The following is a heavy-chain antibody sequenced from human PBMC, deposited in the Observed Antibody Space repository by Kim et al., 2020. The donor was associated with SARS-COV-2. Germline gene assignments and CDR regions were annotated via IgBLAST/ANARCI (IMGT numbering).Heavy chain of an antibody. J-gene: IGHJ6*02. D-gene: IGHD3-10*01. V-gene: IGHV4-39*01. Sequence: SETLSLTCTVSGGSISSSSYYWGWIRQPPGKGLEWIGCIYYSGSTYYNPSLKSRVTISVDTSKNQFSLKLSSGTAADTAVYYCARHRDVLLSDYYGMDVWGQGTTVTVSS. CDR1: GGSISSSSYY. CDR2: IYYSGST. CDR3: ARHRDVLLSDYYGMDV.